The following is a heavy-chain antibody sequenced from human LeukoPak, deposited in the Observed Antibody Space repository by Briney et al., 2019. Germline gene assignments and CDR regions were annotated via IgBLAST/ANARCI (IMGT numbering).Heavy chain of an antibody. CDR2: ISSSGSYI. J-gene: IGHJ4*02. V-gene: IGHV3-21*01. Sequence: GGSLRLSCAASGFTFSSYSMNWVRQAPGKGLEWVSSISSSGSYIYYADSVKGRFTISRDNAKNSLYLQMNSLRAEDTAVYYCARDQTRGFYVAATTINDYWGQGTLVTVSS. CDR3: ARDQTRGFYVAATTINDY. CDR1: GFTFSSYS. D-gene: IGHD5-24*01.